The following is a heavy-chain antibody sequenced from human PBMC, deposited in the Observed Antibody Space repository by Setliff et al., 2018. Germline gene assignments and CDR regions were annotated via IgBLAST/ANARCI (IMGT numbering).Heavy chain of an antibody. CDR2: IYTSWST. J-gene: IGHJ4*02. CDR3: ARVRVNDWGFRSDFLDS. D-gene: IGHD7-27*01. Sequence: SETLSLTCTVSGDSISSYYWTWIRQPPGKGLEWIGHIYTSWSTISNPSLKSRVTISADTSKNQFSLRLNSMTAADTAVYYCARVRVNDWGFRSDFLDSWGQGILVTVS. V-gene: IGHV4-4*08. CDR1: GDSISSYY.